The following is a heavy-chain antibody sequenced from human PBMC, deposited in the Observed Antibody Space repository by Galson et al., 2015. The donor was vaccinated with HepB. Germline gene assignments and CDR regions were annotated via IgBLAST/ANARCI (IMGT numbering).Heavy chain of an antibody. CDR2: IKQDGSDK. V-gene: IGHV3-7*01. CDR1: GFTFNNYW. Sequence: SLRLSCAASGFTFNNYWMSWVRQAPGKGLEWVANIKQDGSDKYYVDSLKGRFTISRDNAKNSLYLQMNSLRVDDTAVYYCAKIVYGFVESCGQGTLLPASS. CDR3: AKIVYGFVES. J-gene: IGHJ5*02. D-gene: IGHD2-8*01.